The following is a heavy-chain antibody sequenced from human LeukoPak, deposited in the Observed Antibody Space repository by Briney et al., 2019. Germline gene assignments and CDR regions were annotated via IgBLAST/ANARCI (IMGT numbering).Heavy chain of an antibody. CDR1: GLIVSNNY. J-gene: IGHJ4*02. CDR3: ARRVNYYFDY. D-gene: IGHD5-24*01. V-gene: IGHV3-53*01. Sequence: GGSLRLSCAASGLIVSNNYMIWVRRAPGKGLEWVSFIYSGGTIYYTDSVKGRFTISRDNSKNTLYLQMNSLRAEDTAVYYCARRVNYYFDYWGQGTLVTVSS. CDR2: IYSGGTI.